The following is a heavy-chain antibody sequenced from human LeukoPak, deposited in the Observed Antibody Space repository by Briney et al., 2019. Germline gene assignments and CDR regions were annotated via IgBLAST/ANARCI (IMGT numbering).Heavy chain of an antibody. J-gene: IGHJ4*02. D-gene: IGHD7-27*01. Sequence: VASVKVSCKASGYRFTSYGITWVRQAPGQGLEWMGWVSAYNGNTNYAQKFQGRVTMTTDTSTSTAYMELRSLRSDDTALYYCARPPNNWGQNYFDYWGQGTLVTVSS. V-gene: IGHV1-18*01. CDR3: ARPPNNWGQNYFDY. CDR1: GYRFTSYG. CDR2: VSAYNGNT.